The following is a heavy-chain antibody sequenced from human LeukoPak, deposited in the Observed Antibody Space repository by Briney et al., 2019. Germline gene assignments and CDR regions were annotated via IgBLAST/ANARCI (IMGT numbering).Heavy chain of an antibody. J-gene: IGHJ6*02. CDR3: ARAAATLYYYGMDV. D-gene: IGHD6-25*01. CDR2: ISSSGSTI. Sequence: GGSLRLSCAASGFTFSDYYMSWIRQAPGKGLEWVSHISSSGSTIYYADSVKGRFTISRDNAKNSLYLQMNSLRAEDTAVYYCARAAATLYYYGMDVWGQGTTVTVSS. CDR1: GFTFSDYY. V-gene: IGHV3-11*01.